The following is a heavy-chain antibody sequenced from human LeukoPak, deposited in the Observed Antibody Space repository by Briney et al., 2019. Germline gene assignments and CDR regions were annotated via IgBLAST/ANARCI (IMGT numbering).Heavy chain of an antibody. CDR3: ASHGSGWIDY. J-gene: IGHJ4*02. D-gene: IGHD6-19*01. CDR1: GGSISSSSYY. CDR2: IYYSGST. Sequence: SETLSLTCTVSGGSISSSSYYWGWIRQPPGKGLEWIGSIYYSGSTYYNPSLKSRVTISVDTSKNQFSLKLSSVTAADTAVYYCASHGSGWIDYWGQGTLVTVSS. V-gene: IGHV4-39*01.